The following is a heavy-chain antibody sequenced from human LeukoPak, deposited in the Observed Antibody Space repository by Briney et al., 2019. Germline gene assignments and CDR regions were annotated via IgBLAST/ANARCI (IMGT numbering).Heavy chain of an antibody. CDR3: AKDRGSLVVDY. Sequence: PGGSLRLSCAASGFTFSSYEMNWVRQAPGKELTWVSHINSDGTTTNYADSVKGRFTISRDNSKNTLYLQMNSLRAEDTAVYYCAKDRGSLVVDYWGQGTLVTVSS. J-gene: IGHJ4*02. D-gene: IGHD1-26*01. V-gene: IGHV3-74*01. CDR1: GFTFSSYE. CDR2: INSDGTTT.